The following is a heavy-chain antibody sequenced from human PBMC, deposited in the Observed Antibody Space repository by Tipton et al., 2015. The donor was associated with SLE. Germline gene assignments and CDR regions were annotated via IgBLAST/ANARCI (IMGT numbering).Heavy chain of an antibody. CDR2: IYYSGST. Sequence: TLSLTCTVSGGSITSYYWSWIRQPPGKGLEWIGYIYYSGSTNYYPSLKRRVTISVDTPKNQFSLKLNSVTAADTAVYYCARTDYDFWSGLYRVYYYMDVWGKGTTVTVSS. D-gene: IGHD3-3*01. CDR1: GGSITSYY. J-gene: IGHJ6*03. V-gene: IGHV4-59*07. CDR3: ARTDYDFWSGLYRVYYYMDV.